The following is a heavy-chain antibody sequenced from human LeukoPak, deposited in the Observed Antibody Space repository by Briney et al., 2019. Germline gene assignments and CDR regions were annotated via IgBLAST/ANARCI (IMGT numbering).Heavy chain of an antibody. CDR3: AKVGGGYCSSTSCYDY. Sequence: GGSLRLSCAASGFTFSSYGMHWVRQAPGKGLEWVAVISYDGSNKYYADSVKGRFTISRDNSKNTLYLQMNSLRAEDTAVYYCAKVGGGYCSSTSCYDYWGQGTLVTVSS. J-gene: IGHJ4*02. D-gene: IGHD2-2*01. V-gene: IGHV3-30*18. CDR1: GFTFSSYG. CDR2: ISYDGSNK.